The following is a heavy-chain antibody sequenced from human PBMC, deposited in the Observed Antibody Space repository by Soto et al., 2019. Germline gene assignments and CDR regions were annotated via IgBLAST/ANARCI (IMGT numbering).Heavy chain of an antibody. CDR2: IIPIFGTA. V-gene: IGHV1-69*05. J-gene: IGHJ4*02. CDR3: ARDTIFGVVILGS. CDR1: GGTFSSYA. D-gene: IGHD3-3*01. Sequence: SVKVSCKASGGTFSSYAISWVRQAPGQGLEWMGGIIPIFGTANYAQKFQGRVTITRDTSASTAYMELSSLRSEDTAVYYCARDTIFGVVILGSWGQGTLVTVSS.